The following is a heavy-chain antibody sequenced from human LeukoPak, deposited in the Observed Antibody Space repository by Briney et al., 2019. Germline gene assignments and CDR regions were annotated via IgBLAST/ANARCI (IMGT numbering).Heavy chain of an antibody. CDR1: GGSISSGSYY. Sequence: PSETLSLTCTVSGGSISSGSYYGSWIRQPAGKGLEWIGRIYTSGSTNYNPSLKSRVTISVDTSKNQFSLKLSSVTAADTAVYYCAREVNILEGGFDYWGQGTLVTVSS. J-gene: IGHJ4*02. CDR2: IYTSGST. CDR3: AREVNILEGGFDY. V-gene: IGHV4-61*02. D-gene: IGHD3-3*01.